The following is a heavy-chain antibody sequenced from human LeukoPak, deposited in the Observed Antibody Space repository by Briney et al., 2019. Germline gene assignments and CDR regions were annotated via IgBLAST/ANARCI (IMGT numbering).Heavy chain of an antibody. CDR3: ARHPSGYGAYYYYGMDV. Sequence: PSETLSLTCTVSGGSISSYYWSWIRQPPGKGLEWIGYIYYSGSTNYNPSLKSRVTISVDTSKNQFSLKLSSVTAADTAVYYCARHPSGYGAYYYYGMDVWGQGTTVTVSS. J-gene: IGHJ6*02. CDR1: GGSISSYY. CDR2: IYYSGST. D-gene: IGHD5-12*01. V-gene: IGHV4-59*08.